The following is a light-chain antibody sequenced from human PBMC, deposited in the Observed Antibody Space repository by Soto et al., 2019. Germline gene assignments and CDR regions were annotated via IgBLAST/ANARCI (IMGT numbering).Light chain of an antibody. J-gene: IGKJ2*01. CDR1: QSVSSSY. CDR3: QQYGDSPLT. Sequence: EIVLTQSPATLSLSPGERATLSCGASQSVSSSYSAWYQQKPGLAPRLLIYDASSRATGIPDRFSGSGSGTGFTLTISRLEPEDFAVYYCQQYGDSPLTFGQGTKLEIK. CDR2: DAS. V-gene: IGKV3D-20*01.